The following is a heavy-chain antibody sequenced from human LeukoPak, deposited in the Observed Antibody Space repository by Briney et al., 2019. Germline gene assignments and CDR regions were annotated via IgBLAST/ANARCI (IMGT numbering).Heavy chain of an antibody. D-gene: IGHD4-17*01. Sequence: SETLSLTCAVSGYSIRGDDYWGWIRQSPGKGLEWIGSIYHSGSTHYNPSLKSRVTISVDTSKNQFSLMLNSVTAADTAVYYCARNRSVTTTPGFDHWGQGTLVTVSS. CDR2: IYHSGST. J-gene: IGHJ4*02. V-gene: IGHV4-38-2*01. CDR3: ARNRSVTTTPGFDH. CDR1: GYSIRGDDY.